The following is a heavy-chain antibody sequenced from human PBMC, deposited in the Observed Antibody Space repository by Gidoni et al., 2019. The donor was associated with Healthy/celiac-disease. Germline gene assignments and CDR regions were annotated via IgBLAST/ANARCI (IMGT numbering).Heavy chain of an antibody. CDR1: GYTLPELS. V-gene: IGHV1-24*01. Sequence: VQLVQSGAEVKKPGASVKVSCKVSGYTLPELSMHWVRQAPGKGLEWMGGFDPEDGETIYEQKFQGRVTMTEDTSTDTAYMELSSMRSEDTAVYYCATGHITMVRGVINPFDYWGQGTLVTVSS. D-gene: IGHD3-10*01. J-gene: IGHJ4*02. CDR2: FDPEDGET. CDR3: ATGHITMVRGVINPFDY.